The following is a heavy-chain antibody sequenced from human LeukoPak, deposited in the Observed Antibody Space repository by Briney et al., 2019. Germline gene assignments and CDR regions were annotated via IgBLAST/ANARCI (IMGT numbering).Heavy chain of an antibody. CDR3: ARVVAYDSTGYYLYYFDY. J-gene: IGHJ4*02. D-gene: IGHD3-22*01. CDR2: IHYSGDT. CDR1: GGSISSGGYY. V-gene: IGHV4-31*03. Sequence: PSETLSLTCTVSGGSISSGGYYWIWIRQHPGKGLEWIGYIHYSGDTYYSPSLKSRLTISVDTSKNQFSLRLRSVTAADTAVYYCARVVAYDSTGYYLYYFDYWGQGTLVTVAA.